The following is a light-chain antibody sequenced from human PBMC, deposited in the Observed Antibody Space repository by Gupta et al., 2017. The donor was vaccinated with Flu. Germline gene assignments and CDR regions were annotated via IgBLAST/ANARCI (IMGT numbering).Light chain of an antibody. CDR2: AAS. CDR1: QSISSY. J-gene: IGKJ1*01. CDR3: QQSYSTPWT. V-gene: IGKV1-39*01. Sequence: DIKMTQYRSSLSASVGDRVTITCRASQSISSYLNWYQQKPGKAPKLLIYAASSLQSGVPSRFSGSGSVTDFTLTISSLQPEDFATYYCQQSYSTPWTFGQGTKVEI.